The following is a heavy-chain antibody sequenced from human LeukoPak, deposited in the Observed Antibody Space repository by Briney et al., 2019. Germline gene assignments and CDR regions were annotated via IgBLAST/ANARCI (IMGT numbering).Heavy chain of an antibody. CDR2: ISDSGGGT. Sequence: PGGSLRLSCAPSGFTFSSYAMSWVRQAPGKGLEWVSAISDSGGGTYHADSVKGRFTISRDNSKNTLFLEMNSLRAEDTAVYYCAKMKQQPDYWGQGTLVTVSS. V-gene: IGHV3-23*01. CDR3: AKMKQQPDY. J-gene: IGHJ4*02. CDR1: GFTFSSYA. D-gene: IGHD6-13*01.